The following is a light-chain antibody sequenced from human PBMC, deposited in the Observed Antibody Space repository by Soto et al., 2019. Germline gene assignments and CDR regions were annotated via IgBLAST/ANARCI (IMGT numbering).Light chain of an antibody. J-gene: IGLJ1*01. V-gene: IGLV2-14*01. CDR2: EVS. CDR1: SSDVGGYNY. Sequence: QSSLTQPASVSGSPGQAITISCTGTSSDVGGYNYVSWYQQHPGKAPKLMIYEVSDRPSGVSDRFSVSKSGNTASLTISGLQAEVEAEYYCTSYTSSSTRVFGTGT. CDR3: TSYTSSSTRV.